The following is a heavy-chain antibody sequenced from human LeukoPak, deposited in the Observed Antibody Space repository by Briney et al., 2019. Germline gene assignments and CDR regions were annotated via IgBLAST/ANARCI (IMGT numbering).Heavy chain of an antibody. CDR1: GFTFSTYA. V-gene: IGHV3-30-3*01. CDR2: ITYDASNK. CDR3: ARGIVVVAAKGELLDY. J-gene: IGHJ4*02. D-gene: IGHD2-15*01. Sequence: SGGSLRLSCAASGFTFSTYAMDRVRQAPGKGLEWVAVITYDASNKYYADSVKGRFTISRDNSKNTLYLQMNSLRAEDTAVYYCARGIVVVAAKGELLDYWGQGTLVTVSS.